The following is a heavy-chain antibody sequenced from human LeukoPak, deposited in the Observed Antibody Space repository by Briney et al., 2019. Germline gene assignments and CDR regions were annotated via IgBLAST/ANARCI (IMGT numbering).Heavy chain of an antibody. CDR1: GFTFSSYA. CDR3: ASATCSSTSCPTYY. D-gene: IGHD2-2*01. V-gene: IGHV3-30-3*01. J-gene: IGHJ4*02. Sequence: PGGSLRLSCAASGFTFSSYAMHWVRQAPGKGLEWVAVISYDGSNKYYADSVKGRFTISRDNSKNTLYLQMNSLRAEDTAVYYCASATCSSTSCPTYYWGQGTLVTVSS. CDR2: ISYDGSNK.